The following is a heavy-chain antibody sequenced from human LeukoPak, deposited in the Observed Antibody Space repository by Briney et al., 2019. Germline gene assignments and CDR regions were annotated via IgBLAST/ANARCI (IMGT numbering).Heavy chain of an antibody. V-gene: IGHV3-20*04. D-gene: IGHD6-13*01. CDR2: INWNGGST. J-gene: IGHJ4*02. CDR1: GFTFDDYG. Sequence: GGSLRLSCAASGFTFDDYGMSWVRQAPGKGLEWVSGINWNGGSTGYADSVKGRFTISRDNAKNSLYLQMNSLRAEDTAVYYCARLYSSSWYLMYWGQGTLVTVSS. CDR3: ARLYSSSWYLMY.